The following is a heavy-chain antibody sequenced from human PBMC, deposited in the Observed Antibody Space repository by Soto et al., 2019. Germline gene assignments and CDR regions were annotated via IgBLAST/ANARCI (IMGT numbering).Heavy chain of an antibody. CDR2: ISSSSSTI. CDR1: GFTFSSYS. J-gene: IGHJ6*02. V-gene: IGHV3-48*02. CDR3: AREDSPPTYYYDSSGYYYSHYYGMDV. D-gene: IGHD3-22*01. Sequence: GGSLRLSCAASGFTFSSYSMNWVRQAPGKGLEWVSYISSSSSTIYYADSVKGRFTISRDNAKNSLYLQMNSLRDEDTAVYYCAREDSPPTYYYDSSGYYYSHYYGMDVWGQGTTVTVSS.